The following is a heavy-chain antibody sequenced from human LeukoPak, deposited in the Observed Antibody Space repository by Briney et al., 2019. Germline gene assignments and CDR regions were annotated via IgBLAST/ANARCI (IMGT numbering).Heavy chain of an antibody. J-gene: IGHJ2*01. CDR1: GSSISSRSYY. CDR2: IYYSGST. CDR3: ALGYTSGWYYFDI. D-gene: IGHD6-19*01. Sequence: SETLSLTCAVSGSSISSRSYYWGWLRRPPGKGLEWIGTIYYSGSTDYNPSLNRRVTISVDTSNNQFSLKLSSVTAADTAVYYCALGYTSGWYYFDIWGRGTLVTVSS. V-gene: IGHV4-39*01.